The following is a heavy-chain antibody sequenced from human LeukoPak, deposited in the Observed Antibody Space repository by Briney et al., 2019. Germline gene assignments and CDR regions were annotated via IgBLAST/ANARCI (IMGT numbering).Heavy chain of an antibody. Sequence: GRSLRFSCAASGFTFDDYAMHWVRQAPGKGLEWVSGISWNSGSIGYADSVKGRFTISRDNAKNSLYLQMNSLRAEDTALYYCAKDHGYSYGPFDYWGQGTLVTVSS. J-gene: IGHJ4*02. CDR1: GFTFDDYA. CDR3: AKDHGYSYGPFDY. D-gene: IGHD5-18*01. CDR2: ISWNSGSI. V-gene: IGHV3-9*01.